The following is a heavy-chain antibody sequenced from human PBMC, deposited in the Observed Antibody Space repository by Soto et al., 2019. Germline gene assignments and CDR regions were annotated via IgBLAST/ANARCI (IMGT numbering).Heavy chain of an antibody. Sequence: EVQLVQSGAEVKKPGESLRISCKGSGYSFNSYWISWVRQMPGKGLEWMGRIDPSDSYINYNPSFQGHVTISADKSISTAYPQWRSLKASDTAMYYCSRTRGQTCNGANCYFGMDLWGQGTRVTVPS. CDR2: IDPSDSYI. J-gene: IGHJ6*02. CDR3: SRTRGQTCNGANCYFGMDL. D-gene: IGHD2-15*01. CDR1: GYSFNSYW. V-gene: IGHV5-10-1*01.